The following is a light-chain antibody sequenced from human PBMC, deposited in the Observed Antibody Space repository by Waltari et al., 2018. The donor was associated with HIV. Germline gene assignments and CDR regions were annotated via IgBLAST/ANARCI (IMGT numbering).Light chain of an antibody. CDR2: RDN. J-gene: IGLJ3*02. V-gene: IGLV1-47*01. Sequence: QSVLTQPPSASGTPGQRVTISCSGSSANIGNTVYWYQQLPGTAPNLLVYRDNQRPSGVPDRFSGSRSGTSASLDVSGLRSEDEANYFCAAWDDILSGWVFGGGTKLTVL. CDR1: SANIGNT. CDR3: AAWDDILSGWV.